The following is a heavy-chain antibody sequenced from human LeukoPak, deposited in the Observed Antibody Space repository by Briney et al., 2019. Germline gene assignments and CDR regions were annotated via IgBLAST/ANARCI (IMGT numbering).Heavy chain of an antibody. CDR1: GFTFSNAW. D-gene: IGHD3-22*01. Sequence: GGSLRLSCAASGFTFSNAWMSWVRQAPGKGLEWVGRIKSKTDGGTTDYAAPVKGRFTISRDDSKNTLYLQMNSLKTEDTAVYYCTLNYYDSSGREIGDAFDIWGQGTMVTVSS. V-gene: IGHV3-15*01. CDR3: TLNYYDSSGREIGDAFDI. J-gene: IGHJ3*02. CDR2: IKSKTDGGTT.